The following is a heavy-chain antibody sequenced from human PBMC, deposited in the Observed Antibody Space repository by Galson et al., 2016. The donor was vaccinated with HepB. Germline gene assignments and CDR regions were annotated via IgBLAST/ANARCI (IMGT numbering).Heavy chain of an antibody. CDR3: ARDTGYGDFTS. Sequence: SVKVSCKASGYTFTDYYMHWVRQAPGQGLEWLGTINPNSGGYHHAQKFQGRVPMTSDTSITTAYKELSRLTSDDTAVFYCARDTGYGDFTSWGQGTLVTVSS. V-gene: IGHV1-2*02. D-gene: IGHD4-17*01. J-gene: IGHJ5*02. CDR2: INPNSGGY. CDR1: GYTFTDYY.